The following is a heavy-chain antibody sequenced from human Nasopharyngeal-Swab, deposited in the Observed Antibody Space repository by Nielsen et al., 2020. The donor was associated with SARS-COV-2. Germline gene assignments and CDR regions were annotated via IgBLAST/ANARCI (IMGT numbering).Heavy chain of an antibody. D-gene: IGHD6-19*01. Sequence: GESLKISCAASGFTFSAYWMHWVRQAPGEGLVWVSRIKSDGSSTNDADFVEGRFTISRDNAKNTLYLQMNSLRAEDTAVYYCARDLKGGGWYDFDYWGQGTLVTVSS. CDR2: IKSDGSST. CDR1: GFTFSAYW. CDR3: ARDLKGGGWYDFDY. J-gene: IGHJ4*02. V-gene: IGHV3-74*01.